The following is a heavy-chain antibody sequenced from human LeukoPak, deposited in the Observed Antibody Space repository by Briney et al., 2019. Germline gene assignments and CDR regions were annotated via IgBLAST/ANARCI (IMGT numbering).Heavy chain of an antibody. CDR3: AKEYSSSFDY. CDR2: ISGSGGSI. J-gene: IGHJ4*02. V-gene: IGHV3-23*01. CDR1: GFAFSSYA. D-gene: IGHD6-6*01. Sequence: PGGSLRLSCAASGFAFSSYAMSWVRQAPGKGLEWVSAISGSGGSIYYADSVKGRFTISRDNSKNTLYLQMNSLRAEDTAVYYRAKEYSSSFDYWGQGTLVTVSS.